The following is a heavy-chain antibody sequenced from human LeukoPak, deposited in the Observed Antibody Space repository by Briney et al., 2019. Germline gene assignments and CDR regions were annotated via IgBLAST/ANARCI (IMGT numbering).Heavy chain of an antibody. CDR3: ARDLHGLKGWFDP. CDR1: GGTFSSYA. V-gene: IGHV1-69*13. D-gene: IGHD4-17*01. Sequence: ASVKVSCKASGGTFSSYAISWVRQAPGQGLEWMGGIIPIFGTANYAQKFQGRVTITADESTSTAYMELSSLRSEDTAVYYCARDLHGLKGWFDPWGQGTLVTVSS. J-gene: IGHJ5*02. CDR2: IIPIFGTA.